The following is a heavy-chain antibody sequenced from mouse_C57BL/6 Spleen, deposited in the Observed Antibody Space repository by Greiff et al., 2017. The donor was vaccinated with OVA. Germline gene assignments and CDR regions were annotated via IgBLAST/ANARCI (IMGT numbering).Heavy chain of an antibody. CDR2: INAKNGGT. V-gene: IGHV1-18*01. J-gene: IGHJ4*01. Sequence: EVKLVESGPELVKPGASVKIPCKASGYTFTDYNMDWGKQSHGKSLEWIGDINAKNGGTIYNQKLKGKATLTVDKSSSTSYMELRSLTSEVTAVYYCARGVAYDGAMDYWGQGTSVTVSS. D-gene: IGHD2-12*01. CDR1: GYTFTDYN. CDR3: ARGVAYDGAMDY.